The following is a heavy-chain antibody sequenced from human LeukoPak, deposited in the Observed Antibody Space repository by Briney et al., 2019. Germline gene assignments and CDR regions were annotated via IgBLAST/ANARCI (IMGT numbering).Heavy chain of an antibody. CDR2: IYYSGST. V-gene: IGHV4-59*01. J-gene: IGHJ4*02. Sequence: SETLSLTCTVSGGSISSYYWSWIRQPPGKGLEWIGYIYYSGSTNYNPSLKSRVTISVDTSKNQFSLKLSSVTAAGTAVYYCARVVSDGSEFDYWGQGTLVTVSS. CDR3: ARVVSDGSEFDY. CDR1: GGSISSYY. D-gene: IGHD3-10*01.